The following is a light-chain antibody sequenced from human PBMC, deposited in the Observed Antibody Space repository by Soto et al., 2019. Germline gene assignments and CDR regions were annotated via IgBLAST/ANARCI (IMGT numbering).Light chain of an antibody. Sequence: QSALTQPASVSGSPGQSITISCTGTSSDVGGYKYVSWYQQRPGKAPELIIYEVSNRPSGVSNRFSGSKSANTASLTISGLQAEDEADYFCCSYSTSNTHNYVFGTGTKLTVL. J-gene: IGLJ1*01. CDR3: CSYSTSNTHNYV. CDR1: SSDVGGYKY. V-gene: IGLV2-14*01. CDR2: EVS.